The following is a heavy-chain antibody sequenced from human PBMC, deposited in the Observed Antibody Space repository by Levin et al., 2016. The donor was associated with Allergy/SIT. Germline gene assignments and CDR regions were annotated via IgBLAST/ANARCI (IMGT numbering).Heavy chain of an antibody. CDR2: IYHSGST. V-gene: IGHV4-4*02. D-gene: IGHD3-10*01. CDR3: ARDRSHLWFGSTRNAFDI. J-gene: IGHJ3*02. Sequence: WIRQPPGKGLEWIGEIYHSGSTNYNPSLKSRVTISVDKSKNQFSLKLSSVTAADTAVYYCARDRSHLWFGSTRNAFDIWGQGTMVTVSS.